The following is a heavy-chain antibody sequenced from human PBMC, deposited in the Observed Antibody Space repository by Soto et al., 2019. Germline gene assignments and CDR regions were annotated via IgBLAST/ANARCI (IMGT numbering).Heavy chain of an antibody. V-gene: IGHV1-18*01. CDR1: NETLTTYG. CDR3: ARDRSSSGYYYGMDV. J-gene: IGHJ6*02. Sequence: QVHLVQSGAEVKKSGASVKVSCKASNETLTTYGISWVRQAPGQGLEWMGWVSGYSGHSSSAQEFQDRVIMTTDTSTNTAYMELRSLTSDDSAVYFCARDRSSSGYYYGMDVWGQGTTVTVSS. CDR2: VSGYSGHS. D-gene: IGHD6-6*01.